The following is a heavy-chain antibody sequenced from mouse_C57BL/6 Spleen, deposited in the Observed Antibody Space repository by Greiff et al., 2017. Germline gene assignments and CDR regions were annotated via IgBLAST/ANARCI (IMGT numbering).Heavy chain of an antibody. CDR3: ARSYDGYCDY. CDR2: INPGSGGT. D-gene: IGHD2-3*01. V-gene: IGHV1-54*01. CDR1: GYAFTNYL. J-gene: IGHJ2*01. Sequence: QVQLKQSGAELVRPGTSVKVSCKASGYAFTNYLIEWVKQRPGQGLEWIGVINPGSGGTNYNEKFKGKATLTADKSSSTAYMQLSSLTSEDSAVYFCARSYDGYCDYWGQGTTLTVSS.